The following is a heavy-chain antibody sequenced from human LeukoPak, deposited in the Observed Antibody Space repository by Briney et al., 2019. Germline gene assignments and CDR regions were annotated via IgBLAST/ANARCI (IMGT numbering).Heavy chain of an antibody. CDR1: GFTVSSNY. J-gene: IGHJ6*03. Sequence: GGSLRLSCAASGFTVSSNYVSWVRQAPGQGLEWVSVIYSGGSTYYADSVKGRFTISRDNSKNTLSLQMNSLRAEDTAVCYCARFRDYYYMDVWGKGTTVTISS. CDR3: ARFRDYYYMDV. V-gene: IGHV3-53*01. CDR2: IYSGGST.